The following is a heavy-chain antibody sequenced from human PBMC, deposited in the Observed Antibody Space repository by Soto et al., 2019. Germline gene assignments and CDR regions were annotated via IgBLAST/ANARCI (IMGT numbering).Heavy chain of an antibody. CDR2: ISRSGDRT. CDR1: GFTFSSYN. J-gene: IGHJ4*02. CDR3: ARARCSSGQRYYVAY. Sequence: EVQLVESGEGLVQPGGYLRLSCAASGFTFSSYNIHWIRQAPGKGLEFVSAISRSGDRTYYADSVKGRFTSTRDNSNNTVWLQMGSLTAEDMAVYYCARARCSSGQRYYVAYWGRGALVSVSS. D-gene: IGHD2-15*01. V-gene: IGHV3-64*02.